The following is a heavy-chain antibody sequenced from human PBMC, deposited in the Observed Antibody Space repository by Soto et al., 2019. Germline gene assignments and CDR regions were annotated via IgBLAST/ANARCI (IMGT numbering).Heavy chain of an antibody. J-gene: IGHJ6*02. CDR3: ATDRGEDGYNYYYYGMDV. V-gene: IGHV3-21*01. CDR1: GFTFSSYS. CDR2: ISSSSSYI. D-gene: IGHD5-12*01. Sequence: EVQLVESGGGLVKPGGSLRLSCAASGFTFSSYSMNWVRQAPGKGLEWVSSISSSSSYIYYADSVKGRFTISRDNAKNSLYLQMNRLRAEDTAVYYCATDRGEDGYNYYYYGMDVWGQGTTVTVSS.